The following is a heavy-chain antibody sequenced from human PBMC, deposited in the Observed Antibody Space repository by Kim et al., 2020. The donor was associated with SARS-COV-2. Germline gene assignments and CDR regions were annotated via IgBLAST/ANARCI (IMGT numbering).Heavy chain of an antibody. D-gene: IGHD1-1*01. Sequence: GGSLRLSCAASGFTFSNYAMSWVRQAPGKGLEWVSMISGSGAGTYYADSVQGRFTISRDNSKDTLYLQLNSLTAEDTAVYFCAKLSYTTENYWGQGTLGT. CDR3: AKLSYTTENY. V-gene: IGHV3-23*01. CDR1: GFTFSNYA. J-gene: IGHJ4*02. CDR2: ISGSGAGT.